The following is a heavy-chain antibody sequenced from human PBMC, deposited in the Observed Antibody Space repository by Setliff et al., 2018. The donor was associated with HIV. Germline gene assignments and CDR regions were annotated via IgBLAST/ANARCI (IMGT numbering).Heavy chain of an antibody. CDR3: ARKDGVGYCDSNSCYGIGPIDF. D-gene: IGHD2-2*01. CDR1: GDIFTSYY. V-gene: IGHV1-2*02. CDR2: INPNSGGT. J-gene: IGHJ4*02. Sequence: GASVKVSCKASGDIFTSYYMQWVRQAPGQGLEWMGWINPNSGGTDYTQKFQGRVTLTRDTSVTTVYMELTSLRSDDTAVYYCARKDGVGYCDSNSCYGIGPIDFWGQGSLVTVSS.